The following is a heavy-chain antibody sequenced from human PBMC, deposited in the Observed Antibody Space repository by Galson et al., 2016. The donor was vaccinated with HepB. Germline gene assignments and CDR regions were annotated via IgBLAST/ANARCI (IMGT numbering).Heavy chain of an antibody. CDR2: IDPSDSYT. CDR3: ARTHWGTWGATDSFGT. CDR1: GYSFTSYW. D-gene: IGHD3-16*01. Sequence: QSGSEVKKPGESLTISCKGSGYSFTSYWISWVRQMPGKGLEWMARIDPSDSYTNYYPSFQGHVTISADKSISTAYLHWNSLEASDTAMYYCARTHWGTWGATDSFGTWGQGTMVTVSS. V-gene: IGHV5-10-1*01. J-gene: IGHJ3*02.